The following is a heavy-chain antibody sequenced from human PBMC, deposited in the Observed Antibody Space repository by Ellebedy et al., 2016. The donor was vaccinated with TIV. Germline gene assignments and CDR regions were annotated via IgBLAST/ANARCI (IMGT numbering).Heavy chain of an antibody. V-gene: IGHV3-7*01. CDR1: GFTFSTYW. Sequence: GGSLRLSXAASGFTFSTYWMHWVRQAPGKGLEWVANIKQDGSEKYHVDSVKGRFTISRDNAKNSLYLQMNSLRADDTAVYYCARAIGSGSSLWGQGTMVTVSS. J-gene: IGHJ3*01. CDR2: IKQDGSEK. CDR3: ARAIGSGSSL. D-gene: IGHD1-26*01.